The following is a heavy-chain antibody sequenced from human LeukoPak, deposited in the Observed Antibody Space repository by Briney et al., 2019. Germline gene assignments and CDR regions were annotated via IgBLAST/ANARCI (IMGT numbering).Heavy chain of an antibody. CDR3: ARMMTDFDGSGHDIQRGAFDI. J-gene: IGHJ3*02. V-gene: IGHV3-30*04. CDR1: GFTFNRYR. D-gene: IGHD3-22*01. CDR2: ISYDGRYQ. Sequence: GGSLRPSCAASGFTFNRYRMHWVRQAPGKGLEWVAVISYDGRYQFYADSVKGRFTVSRDNSKNTLFLQMNSLRAEDTAVYHCARMMTDFDGSGHDIQRGAFDIWGQGTMVTVSS.